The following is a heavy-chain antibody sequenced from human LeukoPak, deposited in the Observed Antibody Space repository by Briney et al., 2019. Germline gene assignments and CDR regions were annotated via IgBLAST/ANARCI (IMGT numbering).Heavy chain of an antibody. J-gene: IGHJ4*02. CDR3: AKAESSAGYRPFDY. CDR2: ISWNSGSI. D-gene: IGHD6-19*01. Sequence: GGSLRLSCAASGFTFDDYAMHWVRQAPGKGLECVSGISWNSGSIDYADSVKGRFTISRDNAKNSLYLQMNSLRGEDMALDYWAKAESSAGYRPFDYWGQGTLVTVSS. V-gene: IGHV3-9*03. CDR1: GFTFDDYA.